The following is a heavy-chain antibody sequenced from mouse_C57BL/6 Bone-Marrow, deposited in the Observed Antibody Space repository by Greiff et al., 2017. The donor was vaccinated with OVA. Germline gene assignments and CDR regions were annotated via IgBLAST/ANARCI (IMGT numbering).Heavy chain of an antibody. Sequence: VQLQQSGAELVRPGASVTLSCKASGYTFTDYEMHWVKQTPVHGLEWIGAIDPATGGTAYNQKFKGKAILTADKSSSTAYMELRSLTSEDSAVDDCTRGYSNYYAMDYWGQGTAVTVSS. J-gene: IGHJ4*01. CDR2: IDPATGGT. CDR1: GYTFTDYE. D-gene: IGHD2-5*01. CDR3: TRGYSNYYAMDY. V-gene: IGHV1-15*01.